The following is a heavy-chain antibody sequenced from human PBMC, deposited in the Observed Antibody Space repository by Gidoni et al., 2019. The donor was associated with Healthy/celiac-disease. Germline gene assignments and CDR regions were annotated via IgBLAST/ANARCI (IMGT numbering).Heavy chain of an antibody. J-gene: IGHJ6*04. CDR3: ARYGLRHYDMDI. V-gene: IGHV1-69*01. D-gene: IGHD4-17*01. CDR2: IIPILGTA. CDR1: GGTFSSYA. Sequence: QVQLVQSGAAVKKPGSSMKVSCTASGGTFSSYAISWVRQAPGQGLDLMGGIIPILGTASYAAKFQGRVTITADESTSTAYMELSSVRSEDTAVYYCARYGLRHYDMDIWGKGTTVTVSS.